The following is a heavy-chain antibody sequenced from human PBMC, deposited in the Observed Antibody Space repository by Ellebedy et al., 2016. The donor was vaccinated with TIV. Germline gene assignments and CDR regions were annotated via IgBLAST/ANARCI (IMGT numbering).Heavy chain of an antibody. D-gene: IGHD3-10*01. CDR2: IDPTDSYT. V-gene: IGHV5-10-1*01. CDR3: SRHRGYGMDV. J-gene: IGHJ6*02. CDR1: GYSFSTYW. Sequence: GESLKISCKASGYSFSTYWITWVRQMPGKGLEWMGKIDPTDSYTNYSPSFQGLVTISADESASTAYLQWPSLKASDSATYYGSRHRGYGMDVWGQGTTVTVSS.